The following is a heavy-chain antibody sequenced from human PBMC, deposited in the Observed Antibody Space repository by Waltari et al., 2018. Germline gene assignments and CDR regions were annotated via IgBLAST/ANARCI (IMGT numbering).Heavy chain of an antibody. D-gene: IGHD2-2*01. J-gene: IGHJ6*03. Sequence: QVQLQESGPGLVKPSETLSLTCTVSGGSIRSYYWSWIRQPPGKGLEWIGYIYYSGSTNYNPSLKSRVTISVDTSKNQFSLKLSSVTAADTAVYYCARDCSSTSCSHLMDVWGKGTTVTISS. CDR1: GGSIRSYY. CDR2: IYYSGST. CDR3: ARDCSSTSCSHLMDV. V-gene: IGHV4-59*01.